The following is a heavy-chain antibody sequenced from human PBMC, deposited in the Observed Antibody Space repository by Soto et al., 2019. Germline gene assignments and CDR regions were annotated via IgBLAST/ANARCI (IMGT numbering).Heavy chain of an antibody. Sequence: SESLSLTCTVSGVSISSQNFYWGWIRQTPGKGLEWIGTLYSGSTFSSLSLKNRVTISVDTSKNQVSLKLRSVAAADTAIYYCATTRGIAVGGSFDYWGQGIQVTVSS. J-gene: IGHJ4*02. D-gene: IGHD6-19*01. CDR3: ATTRGIAVGGSFDY. CDR2: LYSGST. CDR1: GVSISSQNFY. V-gene: IGHV4-39*01.